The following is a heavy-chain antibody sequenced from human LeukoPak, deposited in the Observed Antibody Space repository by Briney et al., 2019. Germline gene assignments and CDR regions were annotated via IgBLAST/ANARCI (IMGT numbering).Heavy chain of an antibody. V-gene: IGHV3-23*01. CDR1: GFSFSSYA. CDR2: ISGSGGST. D-gene: IGHD3-10*01. CDR3: AKTPTDGSGTYY. J-gene: IGHJ4*02. Sequence: GGSLRLSCGASGFSFSSYAMSWVRQAPGKGLEGVSAISGSGGSTYYADSVKGRFTISRDNSKNTLYLQMNSLRAEDTAVYYCAKTPTDGSGTYYWGQGNLVTLSS.